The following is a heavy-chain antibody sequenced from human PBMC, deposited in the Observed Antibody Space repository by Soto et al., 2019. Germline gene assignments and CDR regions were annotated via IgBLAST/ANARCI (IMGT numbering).Heavy chain of an antibody. Sequence: EVQLVESGGGLVQPGGSLRLSCAVSGFTFSSFWMHWVRQAPGEGLVWVSRINTDGSSTSYADSVKGRFTISRDNAKITLYLQMNSLRVEDTAMYYCAKRGVDTFGLSYWGQGTLVTVSS. J-gene: IGHJ4*02. CDR1: GFTFSSFW. CDR2: INTDGSST. D-gene: IGHD3-10*01. CDR3: AKRGVDTFGLSY. V-gene: IGHV3-74*01.